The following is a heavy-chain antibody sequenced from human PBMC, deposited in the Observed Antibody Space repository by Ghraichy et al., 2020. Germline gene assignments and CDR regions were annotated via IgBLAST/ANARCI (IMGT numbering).Heavy chain of an antibody. J-gene: IGHJ3*02. Sequence: SQTLSLTCAVSGYSISSGYYWGWIRQPPGKGLEWIGSIYHSGSTYYNPSLKSRVTISVDTSKNQFSLKLSSVTAADTAVYYCARDRSTVTGTSDAFDIWGQGTMVTVSS. D-gene: IGHD1-20*01. CDR1: GYSISSGYY. V-gene: IGHV4-38-2*02. CDR2: IYHSGST. CDR3: ARDRSTVTGTSDAFDI.